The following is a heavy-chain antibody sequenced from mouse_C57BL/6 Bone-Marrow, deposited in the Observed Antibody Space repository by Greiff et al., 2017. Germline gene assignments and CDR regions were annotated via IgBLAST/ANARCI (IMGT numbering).Heavy chain of an antibody. CDR3: ARCEGYYYGSSLMDY. V-gene: IGHV5-17*01. CDR1: GFTFSDYG. D-gene: IGHD1-1*01. CDR2: ISSGSSTI. Sequence: EVQLVESGGGLVKPGGSLKLSCAASGFTFSDYGMHWVRQAPEKGLEWVAYISSGSSTIYYADTVKGRFTISRDNAKNTLFLQMTSLRSEDTAMYYCARCEGYYYGSSLMDYWGQGTSVTVSS. J-gene: IGHJ4*01.